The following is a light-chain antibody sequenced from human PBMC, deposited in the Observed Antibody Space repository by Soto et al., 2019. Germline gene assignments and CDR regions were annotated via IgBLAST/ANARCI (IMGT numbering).Light chain of an antibody. CDR3: QQSRTTAYT. CDR2: AAS. Sequence: MTQSPSSFSASTGDRVTITCRASQGISSYLAWYQQKPGKAPKLLIYAASTLQSGVPSRFSGSGSGTDFTLTITDLQPEDVATYYCQQSRTTAYTFAQGTKVDIK. CDR1: QGISSY. V-gene: IGKV1-8*01. J-gene: IGKJ2*01.